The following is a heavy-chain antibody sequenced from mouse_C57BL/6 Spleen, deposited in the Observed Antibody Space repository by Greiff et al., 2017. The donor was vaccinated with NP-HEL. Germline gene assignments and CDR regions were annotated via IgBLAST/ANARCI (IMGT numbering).Heavy chain of an antibody. CDR1: GYTFTSYW. CDR3: AYYSNYPY. V-gene: IGHV1-64*01. Sequence: QVQLQQSGAELVKPGASVKLSCKASGYTFTSYWMHWVKQRPGQGLEWIGMIHPNNGSTNYTEKFKSKATLTVDKSSSTAYMQLSSLPSEDSAVYYGAYYSNYPYWGQGTLVTVSA. J-gene: IGHJ3*01. D-gene: IGHD2-5*01. CDR2: IHPNNGST.